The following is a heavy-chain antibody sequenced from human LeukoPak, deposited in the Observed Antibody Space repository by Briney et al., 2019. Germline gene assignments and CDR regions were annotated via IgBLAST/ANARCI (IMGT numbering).Heavy chain of an antibody. CDR3: VQTYYGSGSYYNAYPGYFDY. J-gene: IGHJ4*02. D-gene: IGHD3-10*01. V-gene: IGHV4-39*01. CDR2: IYYSGST. CDR1: GGSISSSSYY. Sequence: PSETLSLTCTVSGGSISSSSYYWGWIRQPPGKGLEWIGSIYYSGSTYYNPSLKSRVTISVDTSKNQFSLKLSSVTAADTAVYYCVQTYYGSGSYYNAYPGYFDYWGQGTLVTVSS.